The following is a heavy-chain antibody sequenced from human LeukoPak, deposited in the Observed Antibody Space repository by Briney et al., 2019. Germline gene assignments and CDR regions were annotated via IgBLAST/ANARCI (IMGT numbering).Heavy chain of an antibody. V-gene: IGHV1-69*04. CDR3: ARVVVAATPGAFDI. CDR1: GGTFSSYA. J-gene: IGHJ3*02. CDR2: IIPILGIA. D-gene: IGHD2-15*01. Sequence: GASVKVSCKASGGTFSSYAISWVRQAPGQGLEWMGRIIPILGIANYAQKFQGRVTITADKSTSTAYMELSSLRSEDTAVYYCARVVVAATPGAFDIWGQGTMVTVSS.